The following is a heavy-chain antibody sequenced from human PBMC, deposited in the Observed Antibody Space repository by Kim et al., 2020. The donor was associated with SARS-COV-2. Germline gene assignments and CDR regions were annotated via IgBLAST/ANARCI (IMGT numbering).Heavy chain of an antibody. CDR1: GYTFISYD. D-gene: IGHD6-13*01. Sequence: ASVKVSCKASGYTFISYDINWVRQATGQGLEWMGWMNHNSGNTGYAQKFQGRVTMTRNTSISTAYMELSSLRSEDTAVYYCARGFRTAAGRFYYYYYMDVWGKGTTVTVSS. J-gene: IGHJ6*03. V-gene: IGHV1-8*01. CDR2: MNHNSGNT. CDR3: ARGFRTAAGRFYYYYYMDV.